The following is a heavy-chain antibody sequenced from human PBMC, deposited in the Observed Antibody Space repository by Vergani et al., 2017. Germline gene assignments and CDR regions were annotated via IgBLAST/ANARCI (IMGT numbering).Heavy chain of an antibody. CDR2: IYHSGST. CDR1: GGSISSSNW. CDR3: ARAQIDYYDSSGSTDFDY. J-gene: IGHJ4*02. V-gene: IGHV4-4*02. Sequence: QVQLQESGPGLVKPSGTLSLTCAVSGGSISSSNWWSWVRQPPGKGLEWIGEIYHSGSTNYNPSLKSRVTISVDKSKNQFSRKLSSVTAADTAVYYCARAQIDYYDSSGSTDFDYWGQGTLVTVSS. D-gene: IGHD3-22*01.